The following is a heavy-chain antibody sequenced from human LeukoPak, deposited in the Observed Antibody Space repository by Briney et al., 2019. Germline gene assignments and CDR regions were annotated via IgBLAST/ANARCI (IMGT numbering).Heavy chain of an antibody. CDR3: ARESGNLGSWFDP. CDR2: ISSNGGST. CDR1: GFTFSSYA. Sequence: PGGSLRLSCAASGFTFSSYAMHWVRQAPGKGLEYVSAISSNGGSTYYANSVKGRFTISRDNSKNTLYLQMGSLRAEDMAVYYCARESGNLGSWFDPWGQGTLVTVSS. D-gene: IGHD1-26*01. V-gene: IGHV3-64*01. J-gene: IGHJ5*02.